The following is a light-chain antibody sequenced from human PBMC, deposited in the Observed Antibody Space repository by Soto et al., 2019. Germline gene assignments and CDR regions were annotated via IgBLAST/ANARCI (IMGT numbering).Light chain of an antibody. CDR3: QQYGSWT. CDR2: GTF. CDR1: ETISSDK. J-gene: IGKJ1*01. V-gene: IGKV3-20*01. Sequence: EIVLTQSPGTLSVSPGEIATLSCRASETISSDKLAWYQQKPGQPPILLIYGTFSRATGIPDRFSGSGSGTDFTRNISRLEPEDYAIYYCQQYGSWTFGQGTNVEI.